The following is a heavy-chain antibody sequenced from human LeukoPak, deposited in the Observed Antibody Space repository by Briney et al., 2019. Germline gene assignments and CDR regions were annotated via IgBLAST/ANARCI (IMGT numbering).Heavy chain of an antibody. D-gene: IGHD3-3*01. J-gene: IGHJ5*02. V-gene: IGHV4-31*03. CDR2: IYYSGST. CDR1: GGSISSGGYY. CDR3: AREGRLRERNWFDP. Sequence: SQTLSLTCTVSGGSISSGGYYWSWIRQHPGKVLEWVGYIYYSGSTYYNPSLKSRVTISVDTSKNQFSLKLSSVTAADTAVYYCAREGRLRERNWFDPWGQGTLVTVSS.